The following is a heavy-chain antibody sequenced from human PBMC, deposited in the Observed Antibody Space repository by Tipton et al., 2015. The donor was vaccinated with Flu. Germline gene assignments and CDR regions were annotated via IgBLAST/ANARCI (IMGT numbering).Heavy chain of an antibody. V-gene: IGHV1-2*02. CDR2: INPNSGGT. J-gene: IGHJ4*02. D-gene: IGHD3-16*01. Sequence: QLVQSGAEVKKPGASVKVSCKASGYTFTGYYMHWVRQAPGQGLEWMGWINPNSGGTNYAQKFQGRVTMTRDTSISTAYMELSRVSSEETAVFFGAGGGGGGAKAFDYWGQGTLVPVPS. CDR3: AGGGGGGAKAFDY. CDR1: GYTFTGYY.